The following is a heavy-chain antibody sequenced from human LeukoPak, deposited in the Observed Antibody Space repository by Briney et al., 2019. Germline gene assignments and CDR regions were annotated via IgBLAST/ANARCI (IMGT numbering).Heavy chain of an antibody. CDR2: IYYSGST. V-gene: IGHV4-39*07. CDR3: ARANYYDTSGYSRSAFDI. D-gene: IGHD3-22*01. J-gene: IGHJ3*02. CDR1: GGSISSSSYY. Sequence: SETLSLTCTVSGGSISSSSYYWGWIRQPPGKGLEWIGSIYYSGSTYYNPSLKSRVTISVDTSKNQFSLKLSSVTAADTAVYYCARANYYDTSGYSRSAFDIWGQGTMVTVSS.